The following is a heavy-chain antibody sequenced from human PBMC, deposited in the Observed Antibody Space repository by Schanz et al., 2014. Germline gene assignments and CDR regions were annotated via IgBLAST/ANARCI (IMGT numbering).Heavy chain of an antibody. CDR2: IYHTGMT. D-gene: IGHD3-3*01. J-gene: IGHJ5*02. V-gene: IGHV4-59*01. CDR3: ARRVENSIFGVVIHDGFDP. Sequence: QVQLQESGPGLVKPSETLSLTCTVSGGSIRTNYWSWIRQPPGKGLEWIGYIYHTGMTNYNPSLKSRVTLSVDTSKNQFSLQLRSVSAADTAVYYCARRVENSIFGVVIHDGFDPWGQGTLVTISS. CDR1: GGSIRTNY.